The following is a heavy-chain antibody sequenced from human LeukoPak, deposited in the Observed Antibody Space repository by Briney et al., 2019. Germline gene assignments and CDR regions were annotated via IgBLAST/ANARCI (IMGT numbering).Heavy chain of an antibody. Sequence: ASVKVSCKASGYTFRSYGINWVRQAPGQGLEWMGWISPYSRNTNYAQKLQGRATMTTDTSTSTAYMERGSLRSDDTAVYYCARDKVPYYYDSTGYAADYWGQGTLVTVPS. D-gene: IGHD3-22*01. CDR2: ISPYSRNT. CDR1: GYTFRSYG. J-gene: IGHJ4*02. V-gene: IGHV1-18*01. CDR3: ARDKVPYYYDSTGYAADY.